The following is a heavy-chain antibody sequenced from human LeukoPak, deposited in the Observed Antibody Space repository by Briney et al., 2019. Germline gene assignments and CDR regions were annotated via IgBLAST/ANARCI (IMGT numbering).Heavy chain of an antibody. V-gene: IGHV3-66*02. Sequence: GGSLRLSCAASGFTVSTDNMSWVRQVPGKGLEWVSVVYSGNDGTNYADSVRGRFTISRDDSKNMVYLQMNNLRLQDAAVYYCTKRSRGYYDYWGQGTLVTVSS. CDR1: GFTVSTDN. CDR3: TKRSRGYYDY. D-gene: IGHD3-10*01. J-gene: IGHJ4*02. CDR2: VYSGNDGT.